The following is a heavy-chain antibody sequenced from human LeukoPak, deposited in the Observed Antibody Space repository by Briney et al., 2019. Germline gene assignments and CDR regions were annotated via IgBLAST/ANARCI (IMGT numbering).Heavy chain of an antibody. V-gene: IGHV3-23*01. Sequence: GGSLRLSCAASGFTFSSYAMSWVRQAPGKGLEWVSAIGDNGRRTNYADSVKGRFTISRDNSKNTLYLQMNSLRGEDTAIYYGAKDRPVRQQPDEIFDYWGQGTLVTVSS. CDR2: IGDNGRRT. D-gene: IGHD6-13*01. CDR3: AKDRPVRQQPDEIFDY. J-gene: IGHJ4*02. CDR1: GFTFSSYA.